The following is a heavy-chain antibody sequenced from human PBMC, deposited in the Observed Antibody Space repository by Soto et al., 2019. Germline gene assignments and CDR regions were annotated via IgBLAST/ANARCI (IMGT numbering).Heavy chain of an antibody. D-gene: IGHD5-18*01. V-gene: IGHV5-51*01. CDR3: ARRGYSYGYSYYYYYMDV. Sequence: GESLKISCKGSGYSFTSYWIGWVRQMPGKGLEWMGIIYPGDSDTRYSPSFQGQVTISADKSISTAYLQWSSLKASDTAMYYCARRGYSYGYSYYYYYMDVWGKGTTVTVSS. CDR2: IYPGDSDT. CDR1: GYSFTSYW. J-gene: IGHJ6*03.